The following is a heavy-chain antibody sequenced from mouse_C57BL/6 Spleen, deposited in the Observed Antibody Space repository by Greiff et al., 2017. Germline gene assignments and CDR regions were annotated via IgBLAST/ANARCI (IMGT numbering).Heavy chain of an antibody. Sequence: VQLQQSGPELVKPGASVKISCKASGYSFTDYNMNWVKQSNGKSLEWIGVINPNYGTTSYNQKFKGKATLTVDPSSSTAYMQLNSLTSEDSAVXYGARFGITTVVATPMDDGGQGTSVTVSS. CDR1: GYSFTDYN. V-gene: IGHV1-39*01. J-gene: IGHJ4*01. D-gene: IGHD1-1*01. CDR2: INPNYGTT. CDR3: ARFGITTVVATPMDD.